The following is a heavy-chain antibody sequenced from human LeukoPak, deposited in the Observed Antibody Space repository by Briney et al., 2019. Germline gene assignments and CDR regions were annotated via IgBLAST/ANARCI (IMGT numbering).Heavy chain of an antibody. Sequence: PGGSLRLSCVASGFTVSTNYMSWVRQAPGKGLEWVSVIYSGGNTFYADSVKGRFTISIDNLKNTLYLEMNSLRAEDTAVYYCAREDYATLGSDAFDIWGQGTMVTVSS. CDR1: GFTVSTNY. J-gene: IGHJ3*02. V-gene: IGHV3-53*01. CDR2: IYSGGNT. D-gene: IGHD2-2*01. CDR3: AREDYATLGSDAFDI.